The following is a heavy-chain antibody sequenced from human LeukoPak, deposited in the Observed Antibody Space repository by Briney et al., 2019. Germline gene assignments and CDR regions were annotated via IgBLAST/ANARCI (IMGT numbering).Heavy chain of an antibody. CDR3: ARAAPRDYAGGSWFFDWFDP. V-gene: IGHV1-2*02. CDR2: INPSSGGT. J-gene: IGHJ5*02. Sequence: ASLKVSCKASGYTFTDYYVHWVRQAPGQGLEWMGWINPSSGGTNSAQQFQGRVTMARDTSTSTAYVELSRLTSDDTAMYYCARAAPRDYAGGSWFFDWFDPWGQGTLVTVSS. CDR1: GYTFTDYY. D-gene: IGHD2-15*01.